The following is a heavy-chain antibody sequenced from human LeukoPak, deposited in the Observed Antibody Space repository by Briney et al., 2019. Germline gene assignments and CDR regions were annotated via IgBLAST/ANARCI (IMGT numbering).Heavy chain of an antibody. D-gene: IGHD3-3*01. V-gene: IGHV4-34*01. CDR3: ARIPDFWSGYGY. J-gene: IGHJ4*02. CDR1: GGSFSGYY. Sequence: SETLSLTCAVYGGSFSGYYWSWIRQPPGKGLEWIGEINHSGSTNFNPSLKSRVTISVDTSKNQFSLKLSSVTAADTAVYYCARIPDFWSGYGYWGQGTLVTVSS. CDR2: INHSGST.